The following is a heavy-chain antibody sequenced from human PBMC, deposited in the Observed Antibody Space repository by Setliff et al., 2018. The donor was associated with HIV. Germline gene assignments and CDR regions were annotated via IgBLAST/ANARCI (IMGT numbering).Heavy chain of an antibody. CDR2: IIPILGVA. V-gene: IGHV1-69*02. CDR1: RSTFNSHT. J-gene: IGHJ6*03. Sequence: SVKVSCKASRSTFNSHTINWVRQAPGQGLDWMGRIIPILGVANYAQRFQGKVTITADKSTSTAYMELNSLRFDDTAMYYCVRGVQSPPHYSYYYMDVWGEGTMVTVS. D-gene: IGHD3-3*01. CDR3: VRGVQSPPHYSYYYMDV.